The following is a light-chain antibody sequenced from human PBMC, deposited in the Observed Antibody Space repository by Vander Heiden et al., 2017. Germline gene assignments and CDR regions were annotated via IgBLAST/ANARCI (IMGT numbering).Light chain of an antibody. Sequence: DIVMTQSPLSLPVTPGEPASISCRSSQSLLHSNGYNYLDWYLQKPGQSPQLLIYLGSNRDSGVPDRFSGSGSGKDFTLKISRGEAEDVGVYYCMQALQTPPWTFGQGTKVEIK. CDR3: MQALQTPPWT. CDR1: QSLLHSNGYNY. J-gene: IGKJ1*01. CDR2: LGS. V-gene: IGKV2-28*01.